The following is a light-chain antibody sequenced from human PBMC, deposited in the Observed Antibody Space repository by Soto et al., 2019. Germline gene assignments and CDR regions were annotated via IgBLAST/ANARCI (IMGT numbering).Light chain of an antibody. CDR2: SNN. CDR1: SSNIGSNT. J-gene: IGLJ1*01. CDR3: QEGHYRLNGHV. Sequence: QSVLTQPPSASGTPGQRVTISCSGSSSNIGSNTVNWYQQLPGTAPKLLIYSNNQRPSGVPDRFSGSKSGTSASLAISGLHSEDDAHYSGQEGHYRLNGHVFLTRSVVTVL. V-gene: IGLV1-44*01.